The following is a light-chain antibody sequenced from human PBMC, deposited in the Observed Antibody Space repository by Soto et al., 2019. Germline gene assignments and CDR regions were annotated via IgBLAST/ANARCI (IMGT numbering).Light chain of an antibody. V-gene: IGLV1-40*01. CDR3: SSYAGSNNFGV. CDR2: GNS. CDR1: SSNIGANYD. Sequence: QSVLTQPPSVSGAPGQGVTISCTGGSSNIGANYDVHWYQQLPGTAPKVLIYGNSNRPSGVPDRFSGSKSGNTASLTVSGLQAEDEADYYCSSYAGSNNFGVFGTGTKVTVL. J-gene: IGLJ1*01.